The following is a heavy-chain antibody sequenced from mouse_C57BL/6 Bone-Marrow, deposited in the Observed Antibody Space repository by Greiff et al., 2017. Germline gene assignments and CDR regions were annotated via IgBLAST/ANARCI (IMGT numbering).Heavy chain of an antibody. CDR3: ARDRVGYALDY. J-gene: IGHJ4*01. Sequence: DVHLVESGGGLVKPGGSLKFSCAASCFTFSGYAMSWVRQSPEKRLEWVATISDGGSYTYYPDNVKGRITISRDTAKNNLYLQMSHLKAEDTAMYYCARDRVGYALDYWGQGTSVTVSS. D-gene: IGHD1-1*01. CDR2: ISDGGSYT. V-gene: IGHV5-4*01. CDR1: CFTFSGYA.